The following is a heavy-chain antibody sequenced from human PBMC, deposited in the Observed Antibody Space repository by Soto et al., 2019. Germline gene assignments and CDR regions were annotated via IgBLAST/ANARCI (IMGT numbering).Heavy chain of an antibody. J-gene: IGHJ4*02. CDR2: IYWDDDK. D-gene: IGHD6-6*01. CDR3: AHSRYSRSSFDY. V-gene: IGHV2-5*02. CDR1: GFSLTSNDVG. Sequence: PTLVNPTQTLTLTCTFSGFSLTSNDVGVGWIRQPPGKALEWLALIYWDDDKRYSPFLKSRLTITKDTSKNQVVLRMTNMDPVDTATYYCAHSRYSRSSFDYWGQGTLVTVSS.